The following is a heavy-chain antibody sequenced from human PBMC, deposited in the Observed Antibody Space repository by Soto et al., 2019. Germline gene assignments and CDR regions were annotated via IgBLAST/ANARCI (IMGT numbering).Heavy chain of an antibody. CDR2: IWFDGSKK. CDR1: GFTFRSYG. V-gene: IGHV3-33*01. Sequence: QMQLVESGGGVVQPGRSLILSCAASGFTFRSYGIHWVRQAPGKGLEWVALIWFDGSKKYYVDSVKGRFAVSRDNSKNTLYLQMNSLRVEDTAVYHCARDRLVPYGYGMDVWGQGTTVTVSS. CDR3: ARDRLVPYGYGMDV. J-gene: IGHJ6*02. D-gene: IGHD2-2*01.